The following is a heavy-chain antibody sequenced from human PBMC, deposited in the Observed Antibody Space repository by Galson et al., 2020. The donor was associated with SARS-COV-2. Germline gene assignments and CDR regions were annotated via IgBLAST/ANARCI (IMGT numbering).Heavy chain of an antibody. Sequence: ASVKVSCKVSGYTLTDFSIHWVRQAPGQGLEWMGGFDPEDGETIYAQKFQGRVTMTEDTSTDTADMELSSLRSEDTAVYYCATVSSWYNYDGMDVWGQGTTVTVSS. J-gene: IGHJ6*02. CDR3: ATVSSWYNYDGMDV. V-gene: IGHV1-24*01. CDR2: FDPEDGET. CDR1: GYTLTDFS. D-gene: IGHD6-13*01.